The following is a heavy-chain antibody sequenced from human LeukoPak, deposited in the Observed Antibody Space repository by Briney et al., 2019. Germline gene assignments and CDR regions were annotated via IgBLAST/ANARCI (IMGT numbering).Heavy chain of an antibody. CDR3: ARERGCSGGSCYSGWFDP. V-gene: IGHV4-4*07. CDR1: GGSISSYH. CDR2: IYTSGST. J-gene: IGHJ5*02. Sequence: SETLSLTCTVSGGSISSYHWSWIRQPAGKGLEWIGRIYTSGSTNYNPSLKSRVTMSVDTSKNQFSLKLSSVTAADTAVYYCARERGCSGGSCYSGWFDPWGQGTLVTVSS. D-gene: IGHD2-15*01.